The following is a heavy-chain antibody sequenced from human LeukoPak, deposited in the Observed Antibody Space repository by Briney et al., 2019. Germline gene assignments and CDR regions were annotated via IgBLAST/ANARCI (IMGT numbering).Heavy chain of an antibody. CDR1: GFTFSNNG. J-gene: IGHJ4*02. V-gene: IGHV3-23*01. CDR3: AKTQGFFEL. CDR2: ISDGGDTT. Sequence: GGSLRLSCAASGFTFSNNGMTWVRQAPGKGMEWVTGISDGGDTTYDAGSVKGRFTVSRDNSKNILYLQMNSLRAEDTAIYYCAKTQGFFELWGQGSLVTVSS. D-gene: IGHD1-26*01.